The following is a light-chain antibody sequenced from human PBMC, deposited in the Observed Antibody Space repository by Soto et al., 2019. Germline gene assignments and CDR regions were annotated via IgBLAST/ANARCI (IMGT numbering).Light chain of an antibody. CDR2: DVN. Sequence: QSALTQPASVSGSPGQSITISCTGTSSDIGAYNFVSWYQQHPGKAPKLMLYDVNIRPSGVSNRFSGSKSGNTASLTTSGLQAEDEADYYCTSWTTSTTMIFGGGTKVTV. V-gene: IGLV2-14*03. J-gene: IGLJ2*01. CDR1: SSDIGAYNF. CDR3: TSWTTSTTMI.